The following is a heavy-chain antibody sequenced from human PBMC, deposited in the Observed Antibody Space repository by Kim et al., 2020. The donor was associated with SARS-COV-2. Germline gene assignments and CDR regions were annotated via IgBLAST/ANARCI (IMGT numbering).Heavy chain of an antibody. Sequence: GGSLRLSCAASGFTFSSYAMHWVRQAPGKGLEWVAVISYDGSNKYYADSVKGRFTISRDNSKNTLYLQMNSLRAEDTAVYYCARCPKQLVQWVYYYYYYGMDVWGQGTTVTVSS. V-gene: IGHV3-30-3*01. D-gene: IGHD6-13*01. CDR3: ARCPKQLVQWVYYYYYYGMDV. CDR1: GFTFSSYA. CDR2: ISYDGSNK. J-gene: IGHJ6*02.